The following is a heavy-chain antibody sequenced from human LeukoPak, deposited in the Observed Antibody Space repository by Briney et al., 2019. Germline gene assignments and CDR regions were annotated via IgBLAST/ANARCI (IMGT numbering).Heavy chain of an antibody. CDR3: ARGRWELLSDAFDI. D-gene: IGHD1-26*01. CDR1: GFTFSGYG. V-gene: IGHV3-30*03. Sequence: GGSLRLSCAASGFTFSGYGMHWVRQAPGKGLEWLAVISYDGNNKYYADSVRGRFTISRDNSKNTLFLQMNSLRPEDTAVYHCARGRWELLSDAFDIWGQGTMVTVSS. CDR2: ISYDGNNK. J-gene: IGHJ3*02.